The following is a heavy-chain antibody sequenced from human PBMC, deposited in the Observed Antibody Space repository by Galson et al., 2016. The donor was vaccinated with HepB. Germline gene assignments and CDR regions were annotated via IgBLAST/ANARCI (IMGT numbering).Heavy chain of an antibody. J-gene: IGHJ3*02. Sequence: SETLSLTCTVSDDSISNYYWNWIRQPPGKGLEWIGYIHYSGSSKCNPPLKSRVTMSVDTSKNQFSLRRSSVTAADTAVYYCARWGTYSEKHAFDIWGQGTMVTVSS. CDR2: IHYSGSS. CDR1: DDSISNYY. CDR3: ARWGTYSEKHAFDI. V-gene: IGHV4-59*01. D-gene: IGHD3-16*01.